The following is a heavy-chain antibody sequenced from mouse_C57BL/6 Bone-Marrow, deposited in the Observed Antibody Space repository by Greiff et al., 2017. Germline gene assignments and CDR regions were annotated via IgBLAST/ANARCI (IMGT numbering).Heavy chain of an antibody. Sequence: EVQLQQSGAELVRPGASVKLSCTASGFNIKDYYMHWVKQRPEQGLEWIGRIDPGDGDTEYAPKFKGKATMTADTSSNPASLQISSLTSEDTTVYYCTLLLQSWFAYWGQGTLVTVAA. V-gene: IGHV14-1*01. J-gene: IGHJ3*01. CDR1: GFNIKDYY. D-gene: IGHD1-1*01. CDR3: TLLLQSWFAY. CDR2: IDPGDGDT.